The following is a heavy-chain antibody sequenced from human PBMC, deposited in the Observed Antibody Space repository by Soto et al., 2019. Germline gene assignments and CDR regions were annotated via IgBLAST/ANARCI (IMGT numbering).Heavy chain of an antibody. Sequence: EVQLLESGGGLVQPGGSLRLSCAASGFTFSSYAMSWVRQAPGKGLEWVSAISGSGGSTYYADSVKGRFTISRDNSKNMVYLQMDSLRAEDTAVYYCARGGQVRGGLDVWGQGTTVTVSS. V-gene: IGHV3-23*01. CDR1: GFTFSSYA. D-gene: IGHD2-15*01. CDR3: ARGGQVRGGLDV. J-gene: IGHJ6*02. CDR2: ISGSGGST.